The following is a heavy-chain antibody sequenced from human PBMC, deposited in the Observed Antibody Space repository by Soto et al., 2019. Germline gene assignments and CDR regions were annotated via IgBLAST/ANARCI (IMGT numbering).Heavy chain of an antibody. CDR2: IIPILGIA. V-gene: IGHV1-69*02. CDR3: ARVSWEYCSGGSCYSSEVDAFDI. D-gene: IGHD2-15*01. J-gene: IGHJ3*02. Sequence: SVKVSCKASGGTFSSYTISWVRQAPGQGLEWMGRIIPILGIANYAQKFQGRVTITADKSTSTAYMELSSLRSEDTAVYYCARVSWEYCSGGSCYSSEVDAFDIWGQGTMVTVSS. CDR1: GGTFSSYT.